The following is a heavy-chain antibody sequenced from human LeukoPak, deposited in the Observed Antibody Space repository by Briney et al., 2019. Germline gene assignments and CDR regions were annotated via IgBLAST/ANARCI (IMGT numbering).Heavy chain of an antibody. D-gene: IGHD6-19*01. CDR2: IIPIFGTA. CDR3: AREQYSSGWYDNWFDP. J-gene: IGHJ5*02. Sequence: SVKVSCKASGYTFTGYYMHWVRQAPGQGLEWMGGIIPIFGTANYAQKFQGRVTITADKSTSTAYMELSSLRSEDTAVYYCAREQYSSGWYDNWFDPWGQGTLVTVSS. CDR1: GYTFTGYY. V-gene: IGHV1-69*06.